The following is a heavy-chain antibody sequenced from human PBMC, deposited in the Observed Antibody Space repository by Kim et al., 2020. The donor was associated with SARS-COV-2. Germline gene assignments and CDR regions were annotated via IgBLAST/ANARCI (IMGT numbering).Heavy chain of an antibody. D-gene: IGHD3-10*01. CDR3: ARDIKGGVWFGELSPYYGMDV. Sequence: SVKVSCKASGGTFSSYAISCVRQAPGQGLEWMGGIIPIFGTANYAQKFQGRVTITADESTSTAYMELSSLRSEDTAVYYCARDIKGGVWFGELSPYYGMDVWGQGTTVTVSS. CDR2: IIPIFGTA. CDR1: GGTFSSYA. V-gene: IGHV1-69*13. J-gene: IGHJ6*02.